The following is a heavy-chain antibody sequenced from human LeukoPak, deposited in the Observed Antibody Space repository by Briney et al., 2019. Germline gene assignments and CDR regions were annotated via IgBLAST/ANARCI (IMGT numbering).Heavy chain of an antibody. V-gene: IGHV1-2*02. CDR2: IDPKSGGT. CDR3: ARGYSSGWYGSTDY. D-gene: IGHD6-19*01. Sequence: ASVKVSCKASGYTFIDYYMHWVRQAPGQGLEWMGWIDPKSGGTSYAQKFQDRVAMIRDTSISTAYMELTRLRSDDTAVYYCARGYSSGWYGSTDYWGQGTLVTVSS. CDR1: GYTFIDYY. J-gene: IGHJ4*02.